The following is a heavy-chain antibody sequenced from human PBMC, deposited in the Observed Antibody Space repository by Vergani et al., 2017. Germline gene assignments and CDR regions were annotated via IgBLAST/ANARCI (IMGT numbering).Heavy chain of an antibody. CDR2: ISAYNGNT. V-gene: IGHV1-18*01. D-gene: IGHD6-19*01. Sequence: QVQLVQSGAEVKKPGASVKVSCKASGYTFTSYTISWVRQAPGQGLEWMGWISAYNGNTNYAQKLQGRVTMTTDTSTSTAYMELRSLRAEDTAVYYCARLLRLAVAPSAGLDYWGQGTLVTVSS. CDR1: GYTFTSYT. J-gene: IGHJ4*02. CDR3: ARLLRLAVAPSAGLDY.